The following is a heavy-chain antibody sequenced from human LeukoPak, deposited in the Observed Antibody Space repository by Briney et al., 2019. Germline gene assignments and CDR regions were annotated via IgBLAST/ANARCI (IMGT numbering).Heavy chain of an antibody. D-gene: IGHD3-22*01. J-gene: IGHJ4*02. Sequence: SETLSLTCAVYGGSFSGYYWSWIRQPPGKGLEWIGEINHSGSTNYNPSLKSRVTISVDTSKNQFSLKLSSVTAADTAVYYCATPTGDSSGCYFDYWGQGTLVTVSS. V-gene: IGHV4-34*01. CDR2: INHSGST. CDR1: GGSFSGYY. CDR3: ATPTGDSSGCYFDY.